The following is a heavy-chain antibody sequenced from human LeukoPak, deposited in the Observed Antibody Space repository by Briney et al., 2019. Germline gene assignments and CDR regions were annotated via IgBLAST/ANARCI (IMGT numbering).Heavy chain of an antibody. CDR3: ARDLGRDGSGWYPYHDY. V-gene: IGHV1-2*02. CDR2: IIPNSGVT. D-gene: IGHD6-19*01. Sequence: ASVKVSCKASGYSFTGYYMHWVRPAPGQGLEWMGWIIPNSGVTNYAQKFQRRVTLTRDTSISTAYMELSRLTSDDTAVYYCARDLGRDGSGWYPYHDYWGQGTRVTVSS. CDR1: GYSFTGYY. J-gene: IGHJ4*02.